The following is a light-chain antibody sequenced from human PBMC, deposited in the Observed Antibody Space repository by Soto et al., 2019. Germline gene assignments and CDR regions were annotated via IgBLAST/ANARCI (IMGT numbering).Light chain of an antibody. V-gene: IGKV3-15*01. CDR2: GAS. J-gene: IGKJ1*01. CDR3: QQYNNWWT. Sequence: EIVMTKSPVTLSLSPGERATLSCRAGESVSSNLAWYQQKPGQAPRLLIYGASTRATGVPARFTGSGSGTEFTLTISSLQFDDSAVYYCQQYNNWWTFGQGTKVDIK. CDR1: ESVSSN.